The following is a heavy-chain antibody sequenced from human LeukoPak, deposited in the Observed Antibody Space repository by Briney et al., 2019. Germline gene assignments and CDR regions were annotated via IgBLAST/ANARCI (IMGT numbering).Heavy chain of an antibody. D-gene: IGHD2-15*01. CDR3: ARGKGYCSGGSCHNWLDP. Sequence: PSETLSLTCAVYGGSFSGYYWSWIRQPPGKGLEWIGEINHSGSTNYNPSLKSRVTISVDTSKNRFSLKLSSVTAADTAVYYCARGKGYCSGGSCHNWLDPWGQGTLVTVSS. J-gene: IGHJ5*02. CDR2: INHSGST. V-gene: IGHV4-34*01. CDR1: GGSFSGYY.